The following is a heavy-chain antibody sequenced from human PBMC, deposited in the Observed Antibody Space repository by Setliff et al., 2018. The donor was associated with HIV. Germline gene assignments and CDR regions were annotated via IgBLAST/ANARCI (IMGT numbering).Heavy chain of an antibody. Sequence: SETLSLTCAVSGGSISSSNWWSWVRQPPGKGLEWIGEIYHTGSTNYNPSLKSRVTISVDTSKNQFSLKLSSVTAADTAVYYCARASPFTIFGVVINYFDSWGQGSLVTVSS. CDR3: ARASPFTIFGVVINYFDS. D-gene: IGHD3-3*01. V-gene: IGHV4-4*02. J-gene: IGHJ4*02. CDR2: IYHTGST. CDR1: GGSISSSNW.